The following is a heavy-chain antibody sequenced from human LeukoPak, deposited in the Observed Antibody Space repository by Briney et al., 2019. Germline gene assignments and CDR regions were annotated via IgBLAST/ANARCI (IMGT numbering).Heavy chain of an antibody. CDR2: ISSSSSTI. J-gene: IGHJ4*02. V-gene: IGHV3-48*04. D-gene: IGHD3-10*01. CDR3: ARETYYYSSGSYHDY. Sequence: PGGSLRLSCAASGFTFSSYAMNWVRQAPGKGLEWLSYISSSSSTIDYADSVKGRFTISRDNANNSLYLQMNSLRAEDTAVYYCARETYYYSSGSYHDYWGLGTQVTVSS. CDR1: GFTFSSYA.